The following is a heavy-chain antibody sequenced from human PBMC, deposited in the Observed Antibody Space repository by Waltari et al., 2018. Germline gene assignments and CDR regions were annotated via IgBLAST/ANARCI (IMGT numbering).Heavy chain of an antibody. V-gene: IGHV3-48*03. CDR2: ISSSGSTI. CDR3: AGGGGSITIFGVVSENMDV. CDR1: GFTFSSYE. D-gene: IGHD3-3*01. Sequence: EVQLVESGGGLVQPGGSLRLSCAASGFTFSSYEMNWVRQAPGKGLEWVSYISSSGSTIYYAGPGKGRFTNSRDNAKNSPDLQMNSLGAEDTAVYYCAGGGGSITIFGVVSENMDVWGKGTTVTVSS. J-gene: IGHJ6*03.